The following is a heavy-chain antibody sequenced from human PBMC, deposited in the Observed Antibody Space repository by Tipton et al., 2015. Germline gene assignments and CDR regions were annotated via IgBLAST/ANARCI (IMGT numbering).Heavy chain of an antibody. CDR2: TYYSGNT. CDR1: GGSVSSGSYY. V-gene: IGHV4-61*01. Sequence: TLSLTCTVSGGSVSSGSYYWNWIQQPPGKGLEWIGYTYYSGNTKYNPSLKSRVTISVDTSKNQFSLRLSSVTAADTAVYYCARESLNTIFGVVLDYGMDVWGQGTTVTVSS. J-gene: IGHJ6*02. D-gene: IGHD3-3*01. CDR3: ARESLNTIFGVVLDYGMDV.